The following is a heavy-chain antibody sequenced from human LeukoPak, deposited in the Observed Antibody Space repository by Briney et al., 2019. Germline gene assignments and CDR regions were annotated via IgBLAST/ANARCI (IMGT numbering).Heavy chain of an antibody. CDR2: IYTSGST. D-gene: IGHD6-19*01. J-gene: IGHJ6*03. CDR3: ARVFSTVAGPSYYYYYMDV. CDR1: GGSISSGSYY. V-gene: IGHV4-61*02. Sequence: PSQTLSLTCTVSGGSISSGSYYWSWIRQPAGKGLEWIGCIYTSGSTNYNPSLKSRVTISVDTSKNQFSLKLSSVTAADTAVYYCARVFSTVAGPSYYYYYMDVWGKGTTVTVSS.